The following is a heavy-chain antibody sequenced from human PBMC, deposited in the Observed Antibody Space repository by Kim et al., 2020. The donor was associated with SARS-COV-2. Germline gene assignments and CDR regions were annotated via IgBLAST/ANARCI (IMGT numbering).Heavy chain of an antibody. V-gene: IGHV4-39*01. CDR2: GST. CDR3: ARSQNHYFDY. J-gene: IGHJ4*02. Sequence: GSTYYTRPLKSRVTIFVDASKNQFPLNLSSVTAADTAVYYCARSQNHYFDYWGQGTLVTVSS.